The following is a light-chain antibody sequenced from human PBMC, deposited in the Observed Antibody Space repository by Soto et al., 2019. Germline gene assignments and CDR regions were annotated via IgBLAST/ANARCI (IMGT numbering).Light chain of an antibody. CDR3: QQRSNWPLT. V-gene: IGKV3-11*01. CDR2: DAS. CDR1: QSISSY. Sequence: EIVLTQSPATLSLSPGERATLSCRASQSISSYLAWYQQKPGQAPRLLIYDASNRATGIPARFGGSGSGTDFTLTSRRLEAEDFAAYYCQQRSNWPLTFGGGTKVEIK. J-gene: IGKJ4*01.